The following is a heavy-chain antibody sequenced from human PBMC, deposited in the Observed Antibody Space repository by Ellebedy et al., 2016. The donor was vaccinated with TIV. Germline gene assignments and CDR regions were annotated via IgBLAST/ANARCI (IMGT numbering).Heavy chain of an antibody. D-gene: IGHD3-3*01. CDR1: GFIFSSYW. CDR2: IKEDGSEK. Sequence: PGGSLRLSCAASGFIFSSYWMSWVRQAPGKGLEWVAVIKEDGSEKYYVDSVKGRFTISRDNAKNSLYLQMNSLRADDTAVYYCARGVDYFDYWGQGTLVTVSS. CDR3: ARGVDYFDY. J-gene: IGHJ4*02. V-gene: IGHV3-7*04.